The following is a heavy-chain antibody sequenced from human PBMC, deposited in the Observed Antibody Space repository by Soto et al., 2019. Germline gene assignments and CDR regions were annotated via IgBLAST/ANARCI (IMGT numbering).Heavy chain of an antibody. V-gene: IGHV1-69*13. Sequence: SVKVSCKASGGTFSSYAISWVRQAPGQGLEWMGGIIPIFGTANYAQKFQGRVTITADESTSTAYMELSSLRSEDTAVYYCASVTYYYDSSGYYYPDRYYYGMDVWGQGTPVTVYS. CDR2: IIPIFGTA. D-gene: IGHD3-22*01. J-gene: IGHJ6*02. CDR3: ASVTYYYDSSGYYYPDRYYYGMDV. CDR1: GGTFSSYA.